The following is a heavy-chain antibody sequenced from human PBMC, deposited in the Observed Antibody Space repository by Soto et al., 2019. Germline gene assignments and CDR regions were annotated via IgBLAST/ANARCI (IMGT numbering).Heavy chain of an antibody. J-gene: IGHJ6*02. CDR2: IFHGGTA. Sequence: SETLSLTCAVSGVSLTSGNWWTWVRQSPQRGLEYICEIFHGGTANYNPSFERRVAISVDTSKNQFSLKLTSVTAADTAVYYCARDRYDFWSGYYRNPNYYYGMDVWGQGTTVTVSS. CDR1: GVSLTSGNW. CDR3: ARDRYDFWSGYYRNPNYYYGMDV. V-gene: IGHV4-4*02. D-gene: IGHD3-3*01.